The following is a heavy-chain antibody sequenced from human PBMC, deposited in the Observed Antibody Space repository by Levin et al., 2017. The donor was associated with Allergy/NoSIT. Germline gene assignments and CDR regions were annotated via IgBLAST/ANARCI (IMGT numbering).Heavy chain of an antibody. J-gene: IGHJ3*02. CDR1: GGSISSSSYY. D-gene: IGHD1-26*01. CDR2: IYYSGST. V-gene: IGHV4-39*01. CDR3: ARLRTRELHADAFDI. Sequence: SETLSLTCTVSGGSISSSSYYWGWIRQPPGKGLEWIGSIYYSGSTYYNPSLKSRATISVDTSKNQFSLKLSSVTAADTAVYYCARLRTRELHADAFDIWGQGTMVTVSS.